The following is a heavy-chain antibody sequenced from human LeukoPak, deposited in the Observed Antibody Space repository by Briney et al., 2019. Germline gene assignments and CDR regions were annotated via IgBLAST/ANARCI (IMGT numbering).Heavy chain of an antibody. Sequence: GGSLRLSCAASGFTFSDYYMSWIRQAPGKGLEWVSYISSSGSTIYYADSVKGRFTISRDNAKNSLYLQMNSLRAEDTAVYYCARVPTTDDYYYMDVWGKGTTVTVSS. J-gene: IGHJ6*03. CDR2: ISSSGSTI. CDR1: GFTFSDYY. D-gene: IGHD4-17*01. V-gene: IGHV3-11*04. CDR3: ARVPTTDDYYYMDV.